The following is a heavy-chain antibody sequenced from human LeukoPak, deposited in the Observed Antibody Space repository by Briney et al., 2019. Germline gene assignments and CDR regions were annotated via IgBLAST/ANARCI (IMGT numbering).Heavy chain of an antibody. V-gene: IGHV3-15*01. CDR3: STGGYFYDY. CDR2: VKSKPDGGTT. Sequence: GGSLRLSCAASGFTFSSYGMHWVRQAPGKGLEWVGRVKSKPDGGTTDYAAPVKGRFTISRDDSKTTVYLQMKSLKTEDTAVYYCSTGGYFYDYWGQGNLVTVSS. CDR1: GFTFSSYG. D-gene: IGHD2-21*01. J-gene: IGHJ4*02.